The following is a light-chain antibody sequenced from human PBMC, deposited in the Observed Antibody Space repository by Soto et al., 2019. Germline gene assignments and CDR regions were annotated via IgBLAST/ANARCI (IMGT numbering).Light chain of an antibody. CDR2: DAS. V-gene: IGKV1-5*01. J-gene: IGKJ3*01. CDR3: QQYNSYSRST. Sequence: DIQLTQSPSTLSATVGDRVTITCSTSQSISSWLAWYQQKPGKAHKLMXYDASSLESGVPSRFSGSGSGTEFTLTISSLQPDDFATYYCQQYNSYSRSTFSPWTKVDIK. CDR1: QSISSW.